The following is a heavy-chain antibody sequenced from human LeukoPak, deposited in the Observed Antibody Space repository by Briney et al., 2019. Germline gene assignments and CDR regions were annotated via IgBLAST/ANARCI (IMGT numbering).Heavy chain of an antibody. CDR1: GGSFSGYY. D-gene: IGHD5-18*01. V-gene: IGHV4-34*01. CDR3: ARPLPDTYYYYGMDV. Sequence: PSETLSLTCAVYGGSFSGYYWSWIRQPPGKGLEWIGEINHSGSTNYNPSLKSRVTISVDTSKNQFSLKLSSVTAADTAVYYCARPLPDTYYYYGMDVWGQGTTVTVSS. CDR2: INHSGST. J-gene: IGHJ6*02.